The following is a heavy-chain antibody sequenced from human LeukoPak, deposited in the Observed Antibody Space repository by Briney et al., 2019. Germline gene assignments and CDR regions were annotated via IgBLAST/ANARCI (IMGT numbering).Heavy chain of an antibody. Sequence: ASVKVSCKVSGYTFTSYGISWVRQAPGQGLEWMGWFSPYNGHTNYAQPFQGRVTMTTDTSTNSGYMELRSLRSDDTAMYYCARGGRFLEWLVFDYWGQGTLVTVSS. CDR1: GYTFTSYG. J-gene: IGHJ4*02. D-gene: IGHD3-3*01. V-gene: IGHV1-18*01. CDR2: FSPYNGHT. CDR3: ARGGRFLEWLVFDY.